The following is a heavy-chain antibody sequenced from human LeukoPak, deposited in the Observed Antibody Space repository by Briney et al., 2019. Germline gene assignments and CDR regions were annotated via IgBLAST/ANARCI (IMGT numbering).Heavy chain of an antibody. CDR1: GFTFSSYA. CDR2: ISSNGGST. V-gene: IGHV3-64D*06. J-gene: IGHJ4*02. D-gene: IGHD6-19*01. CDR3: VKGWHPYSRGWGGIVY. Sequence: GGSLRLSCSASGFTFSSYAMHWVREAPGKGLEYVSAISSNGGSTYYADSVKGRFTISRDNSKNTLYLQMSSLRAEDTAVYYCVKGWHPYSRGWGGIVYWGQGTLVTVSS.